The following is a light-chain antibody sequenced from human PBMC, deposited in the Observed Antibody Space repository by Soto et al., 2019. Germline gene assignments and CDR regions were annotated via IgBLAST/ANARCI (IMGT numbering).Light chain of an antibody. CDR2: NNN. J-gene: IGLJ1*01. CDR3: QSYDSSLSGSYV. V-gene: IGLV1-40*01. Sequence: QFVLTQPPSVSGAPGQRVTISCTGSSSNIGAGYDVHWYQRLPGTAPKVLIYNNNNRPSGVPDRFSGSKSGTSASLAITGLQAEDDDDYYCQSYDSSLSGSYVFGTGTKLTVL. CDR1: SSNIGAGYD.